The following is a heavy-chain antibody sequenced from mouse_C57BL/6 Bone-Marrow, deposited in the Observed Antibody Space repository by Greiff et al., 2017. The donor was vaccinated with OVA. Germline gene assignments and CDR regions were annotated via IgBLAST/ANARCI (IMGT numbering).Heavy chain of an antibody. CDR3: ARLSLGYAMDY. V-gene: IGHV5-6*01. J-gene: IGHJ4*01. Sequence: EVKLVESGGDLVKPGGSLKLSCAASGFTFSSYGMSWVRQTPDKRLEWVATISTGGSYTYYPDSVKGRFTISRDNAKNTLYLQMSSLTSEDTAMYYCARLSLGYAMDYWGQGTSVTVSS. CDR2: ISTGGSYT. CDR1: GFTFSSYG. D-gene: IGHD3-3*01.